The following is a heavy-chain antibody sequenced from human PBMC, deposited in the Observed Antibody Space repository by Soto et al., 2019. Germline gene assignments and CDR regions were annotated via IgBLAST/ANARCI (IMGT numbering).Heavy chain of an antibody. J-gene: IGHJ4*02. Sequence: SETLSLTCTVSGGSIITYYWNWILQPPWKGLEWIGHIYYSGSTNFNPSLKSQVTMSVDSSKNQFSLKLSSVTAADTAVYYCARGYSTSWYSVWGQGILVTVSS. D-gene: IGHD6-13*01. CDR2: IYYSGST. CDR3: ARGYSTSWYSV. CDR1: GGSIITYY. V-gene: IGHV4-59*01.